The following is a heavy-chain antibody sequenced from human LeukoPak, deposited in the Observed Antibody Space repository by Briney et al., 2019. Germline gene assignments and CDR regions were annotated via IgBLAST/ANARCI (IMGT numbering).Heavy chain of an antibody. CDR2: IKQDGTEE. D-gene: IGHD3-10*01. CDR1: GFNFNSYW. V-gene: IGHV3-7*01. CDR3: ARDFSGEFDY. J-gene: IGHJ4*02. Sequence: GGSLRLSCAASGFNFNSYWMNWVRQAPGKGLEWVANIKQDGTEEYYVDSVKGRFTISRDNAKSSLFLQMNSLRVEDTAVYYCARDFSGEFDYWGQGALVPVSS.